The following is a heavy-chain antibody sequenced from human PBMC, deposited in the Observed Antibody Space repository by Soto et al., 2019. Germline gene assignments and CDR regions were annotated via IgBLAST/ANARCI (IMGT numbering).Heavy chain of an antibody. Sequence: SETLSLTCTVSGAYLTQYYLNLLRPSPGKGLEWIVSVSSTGSTVFNPSLTSRVTVSLDTSKNQFSLTLNSVTVADTAVYYCANPVGDSNNVWGQGTTVTVSS. D-gene: IGHD3-10*01. J-gene: IGHJ6*02. CDR1: GAYLTQYY. CDR2: VSSTGST. CDR3: ANPVGDSNNV. V-gene: IGHV4-59*01.